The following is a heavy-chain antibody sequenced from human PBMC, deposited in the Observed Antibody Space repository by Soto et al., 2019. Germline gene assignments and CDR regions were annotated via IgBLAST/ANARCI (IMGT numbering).Heavy chain of an antibody. Sequence: QVQLVKSGAEVKKPGASVKVSCKASGYTFTSYDINWVRQATGQGLEWMGWMNPNSGNTGYAQKFQGRFTMTRNTSISTAYMELSSLRSEDTAVYYCARGPILEWLNWFDPWGQGTLVTVSS. J-gene: IGHJ5*02. V-gene: IGHV1-8*01. D-gene: IGHD3-3*01. CDR3: ARGPILEWLNWFDP. CDR2: MNPNSGNT. CDR1: GYTFTSYD.